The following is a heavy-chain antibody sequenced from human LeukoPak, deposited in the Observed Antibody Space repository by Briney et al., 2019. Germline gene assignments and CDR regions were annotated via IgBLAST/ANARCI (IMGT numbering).Heavy chain of an antibody. D-gene: IGHD6-13*01. CDR2: ISYDGSNK. CDR3: AKDRSSSWCFDY. CDR1: GFTFSSYG. V-gene: IGHV3-30*18. Sequence: GGSLRLSCAASGFTFSSYGMSWVRQAPGKGLEWVAVISYDGSNKYYADSVKGRFTISRDNSKNTLYLQMNSLRAEDTAVYYCAKDRSSSWCFDYWGQGTLVTVSS. J-gene: IGHJ4*02.